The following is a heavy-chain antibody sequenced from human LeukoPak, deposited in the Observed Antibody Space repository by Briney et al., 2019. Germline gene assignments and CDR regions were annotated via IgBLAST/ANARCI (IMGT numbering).Heavy chain of an antibody. Sequence: ASVKVSCKASGYTFTSYYMHWVRQAPGQGLEWMGRINPNSGGTNYAQKFQGRVTMTRDTSISTAYMELSRLRSDDTAVYYCARDYKTPNYYGSGSYGYWGQGTLVTVSS. CDR2: INPNSGGT. V-gene: IGHV1-2*06. D-gene: IGHD3-10*01. CDR3: ARDYKTPNYYGSGSYGY. J-gene: IGHJ4*02. CDR1: GYTFTSYY.